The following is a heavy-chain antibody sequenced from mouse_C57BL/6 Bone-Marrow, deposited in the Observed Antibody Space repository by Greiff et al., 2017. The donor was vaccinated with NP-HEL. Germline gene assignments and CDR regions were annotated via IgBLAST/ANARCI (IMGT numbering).Heavy chain of an antibody. D-gene: IGHD2-1*01. CDR2: ISYDGSN. Sequence: EVQLQESGPGLVKPSQSLSLTCSVTGYSITSGYYWNWIRQFPGNKLEWMGYISYDGSNNYNPSLKNRISITRDTSKNQFFLKLNSVTTEDTATYYCAREGGDYGNSPYYFDYWGQGTTLTVSS. CDR1: GYSITSGYY. V-gene: IGHV3-6*01. CDR3: AREGGDYGNSPYYFDY. J-gene: IGHJ2*01.